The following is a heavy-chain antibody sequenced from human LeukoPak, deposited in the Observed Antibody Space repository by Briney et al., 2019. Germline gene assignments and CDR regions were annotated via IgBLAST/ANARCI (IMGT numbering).Heavy chain of an antibody. V-gene: IGHV4-59*01. D-gene: IGHD3-10*01. CDR1: GGSISSYY. CDR2: IYYSGYT. CDR3: ARIERDGSGKPPYYYYYMDV. J-gene: IGHJ6*03. Sequence: PSETLSLTCTVSGGSISSYYWSWIRQPPGKGLEWIGYIYYSGYTNYNPSLQSRVTISLDRSKNQFSVKLTSVTAADTAVYYCARIERDGSGKPPYYYYYMDVWGKGTTVTVSS.